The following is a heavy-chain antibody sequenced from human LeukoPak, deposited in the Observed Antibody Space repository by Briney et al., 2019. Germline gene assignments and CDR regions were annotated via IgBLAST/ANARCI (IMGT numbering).Heavy chain of an antibody. CDR1: GGTFSSYA. CDR2: FIPFLDIP. V-gene: IGHV1-69*04. D-gene: IGHD1-26*01. CDR3: ARSRSSGNYYGQEDS. Sequence: GASVKVSCKASGGTFSSYAISWIRQAPGQGLEWMGRFIPFLDIPNPAQKFLGRVTFTADKSTSTAYMELSSLRPDDTAVDFCARSRSSGNYYGQEDSWGQGTLVAVSS. J-gene: IGHJ4*02.